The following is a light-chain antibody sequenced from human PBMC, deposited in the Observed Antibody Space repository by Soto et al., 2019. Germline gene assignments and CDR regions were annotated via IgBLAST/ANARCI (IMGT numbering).Light chain of an antibody. CDR1: SSDVGSYNL. CDR2: ESS. Sequence: QSALTQPASVSGSPGQSITISCTGTSSDVGSYNLVSWYQQHPGKAPKLLIYESSKRPSGVSNRCSGSKSGNTASLTISGLQAEDEADYYCCSYAGSRFVVLGGGTKLTVL. V-gene: IGLV2-23*01. J-gene: IGLJ2*01. CDR3: CSYAGSRFVV.